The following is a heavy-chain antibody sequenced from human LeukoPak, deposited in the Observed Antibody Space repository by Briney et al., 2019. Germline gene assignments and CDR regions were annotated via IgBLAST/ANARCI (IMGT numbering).Heavy chain of an antibody. CDR2: IYSSGST. CDR3: ARGPYSSSWLFDS. D-gene: IGHD6-13*01. CDR1: RGSISSDY. J-gene: IGHJ4*02. Sequence: KPSETLSLTCTVSRGSISSDYWSWIRQPPGKGLEWIAYIYSSGSTNYNPSLKSRVTISVDTSKNQFSLKLSSVTPADTAVYYCARGPYSSSWLFDSWGQGTLVTVSS. V-gene: IGHV4-59*01.